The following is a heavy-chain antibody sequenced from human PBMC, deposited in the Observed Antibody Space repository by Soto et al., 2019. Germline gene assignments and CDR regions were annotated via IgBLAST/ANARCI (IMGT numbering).Heavy chain of an antibody. CDR3: QRGNYQADISPLSDAFDV. Sequence: PGGSLRLSCAASGFTVSINYMSWVRQAPGRGLQWVANIKQDGSQKWYVDSVKGRFTISRDNAKKSLFLQMNSLRVEDTAVYYCQRGNYQADISPLSDAFDVWGKGTMLTVSS. V-gene: IGHV3-7*04. J-gene: IGHJ3*01. D-gene: IGHD3-3*02. CDR2: IKQDGSQK. CDR1: GFTVSINY.